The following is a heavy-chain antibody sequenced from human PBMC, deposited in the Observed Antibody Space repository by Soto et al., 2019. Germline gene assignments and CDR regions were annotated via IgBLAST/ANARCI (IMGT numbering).Heavy chain of an antibody. Sequence: QVQLVESGGGVVQPGRSLRLSCAASGFTFSSYGIHWVRQAPGKGLEWVAVISDDGSNKYYADSVKGRFTISRDNSKNTLYLQMNSLRAEDTAVYYCANYCRSTSCFSGGLEHWGQGTLVTVSS. V-gene: IGHV3-30*18. D-gene: IGHD2-2*01. CDR1: GFTFSSYG. CDR2: ISDDGSNK. J-gene: IGHJ5*02. CDR3: ANYCRSTSCFSGGLEH.